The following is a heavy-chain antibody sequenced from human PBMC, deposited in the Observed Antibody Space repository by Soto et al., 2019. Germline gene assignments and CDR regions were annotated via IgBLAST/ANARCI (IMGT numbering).Heavy chain of an antibody. J-gene: IGHJ6*02. CDR1: GFTFGDYA. V-gene: IGHV3-49*04. CDR2: IRSKAYGGTT. D-gene: IGHD4-17*01. Sequence: GGSLRLSCTASGFTFGDYAMSWVRQAPGKGLEWVGFIRSKAYGGTTEYAASVKGRFTISRDDSKSIAYLQMKSLKTEDTAVYYCTSPSYGDDYYYGMDVWGQGTTVTVSS. CDR3: TSPSYGDDYYYGMDV.